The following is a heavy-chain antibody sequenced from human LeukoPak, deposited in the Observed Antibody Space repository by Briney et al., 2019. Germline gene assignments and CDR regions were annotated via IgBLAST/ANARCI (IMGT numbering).Heavy chain of an antibody. D-gene: IGHD2-15*01. CDR2: ISGSGGST. CDR1: GFTFSSYA. CDR3: AKDSQYCSGGSCYPHAYY. Sequence: GGSLRLSCAASGFTFSSYAMSWVRQAPGKGLEWVSAISGSGGSTYYADSVKGRFTISRDNSKNTLYLQMNSLRAEDTAVYYCAKDSQYCSGGSCYPHAYYWGQGTLVTVSS. J-gene: IGHJ4*02. V-gene: IGHV3-23*01.